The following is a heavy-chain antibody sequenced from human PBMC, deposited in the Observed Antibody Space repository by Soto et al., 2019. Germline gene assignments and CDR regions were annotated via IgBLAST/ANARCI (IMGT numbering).Heavy chain of an antibody. V-gene: IGHV3-15*07. CDR3: TTCAHGLDYYYGMYV. J-gene: IGHJ6*02. Sequence: PGGSLRLSCAASGFTFSNAWMNWVRQAPGKGLEWVGRIKSKTDGGTTYYAAPVKGRFTISRDDSKNTLYLQMNSLKTEDTAVYYCTTCAHGLDYYYGMYVWGQGTTVTVSS. CDR1: GFTFSNAW. CDR2: IKSKTDGGTT.